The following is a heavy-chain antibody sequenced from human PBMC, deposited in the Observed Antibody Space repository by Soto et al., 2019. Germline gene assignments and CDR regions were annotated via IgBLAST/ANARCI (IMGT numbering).Heavy chain of an antibody. CDR1: GGTFSSYA. J-gene: IGHJ4*02. CDR2: IIPIFGTA. Sequence: QVQLVQSGAEVEKPGSSVKVSCKASGGTFSSYAISWVRQAPGQGLEGMGGIIPIFGTANYAQKLQGRVTITADKSTSTASMELSSLRSEDTAVYYCAIRPNFWSGSLAYWGQGPLVTVSS. D-gene: IGHD3-3*01. V-gene: IGHV1-69*06. CDR3: AIRPNFWSGSLAY.